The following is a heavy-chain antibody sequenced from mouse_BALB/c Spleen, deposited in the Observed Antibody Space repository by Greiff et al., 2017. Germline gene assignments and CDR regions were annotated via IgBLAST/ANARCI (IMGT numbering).Heavy chain of an antibody. V-gene: IGHV3-2*02. CDR2: ISYSGST. Sequence: DVKLQESGPGLVKPSQSLSLTCTVTGYSITSDYAWNWIRQFPGNKLEWMGYISYSGSTSYNPSLKSRISITRDTSKNQFFLQLNSVTTEDTATYDCASYYGSSSFYAMDYWGQGTPVTVSA. D-gene: IGHD1-1*01. CDR3: ASYYGSSSFYAMDY. J-gene: IGHJ4*01. CDR1: GYSITSDYA.